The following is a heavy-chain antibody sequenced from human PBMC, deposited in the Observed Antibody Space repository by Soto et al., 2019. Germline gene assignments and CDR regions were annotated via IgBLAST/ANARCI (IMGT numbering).Heavy chain of an antibody. D-gene: IGHD3-10*01. CDR1: RFSFSTYA. CDR2: ISGSGVST. J-gene: IGHJ3*01. V-gene: IGHV3-23*01. CDR3: AKDIGSVRGVDV. Sequence: EGQLLESGGGLVQPGGSLRLSCAASRFSFSTYAMAWVRQPPGKGLEWVSGISGSGVSTYYADSVQGRFTISRDNSKNPLYLQMNSLRAEDTAVYYCAKDIGSVRGVDVWGQGTMVTVSS.